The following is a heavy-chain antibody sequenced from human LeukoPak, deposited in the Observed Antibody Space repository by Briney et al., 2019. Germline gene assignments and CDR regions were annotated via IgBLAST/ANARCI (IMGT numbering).Heavy chain of an antibody. CDR2: IRGSGGST. J-gene: IGHJ4*02. CDR3: AKGSRYDFWSGYYD. D-gene: IGHD3-3*01. V-gene: IGHV3-23*01. CDR1: GFTFSSYA. Sequence: GGSLRLSCAASGFTFSSYAMSWVRQAPGKGLEWVSAIRGSGGSTYYADSVKGRFTISRDNSKNTLYLQMNSLRAEDTAVYYCAKGSRYDFWSGYYDWGQGTLVTVSS.